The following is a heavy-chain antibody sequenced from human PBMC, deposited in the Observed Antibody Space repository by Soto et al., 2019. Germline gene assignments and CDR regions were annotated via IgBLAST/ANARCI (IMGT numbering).Heavy chain of an antibody. V-gene: IGHV3-30*18. CDR3: AKDRSSSWAFDY. CDR1: GFTFSSYG. J-gene: IGHJ4*02. Sequence: GGSLRLSCAASGFTFSSYGMLWVRQAPGKGLEWVTVIAYDGSNKYYADSVKGRFTISRDNSKNTLYLQMNSLRAEDTAVYYCAKDRSSSWAFDYWGQGTLVTVSS. D-gene: IGHD6-13*01. CDR2: IAYDGSNK.